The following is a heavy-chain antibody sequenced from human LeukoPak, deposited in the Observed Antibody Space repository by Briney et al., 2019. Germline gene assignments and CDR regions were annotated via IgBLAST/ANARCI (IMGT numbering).Heavy chain of an antibody. CDR2: INPNSGGT. J-gene: IGHJ4*02. Sequence: ASVKVSCKASGCTFTCYYMHWVRHAPGQGLEWMGWINPNSGGTNYAQKFQGKVTMTRDTSISTAYMELNSLRSDDTAVYYCARVDGSPDYWGQGTLVTVSS. V-gene: IGHV1-2*02. CDR1: GCTFTCYY. D-gene: IGHD2-15*01. CDR3: ARVDGSPDY.